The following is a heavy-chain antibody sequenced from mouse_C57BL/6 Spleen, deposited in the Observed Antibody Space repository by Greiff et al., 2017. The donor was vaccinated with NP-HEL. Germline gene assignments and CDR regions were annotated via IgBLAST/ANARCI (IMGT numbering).Heavy chain of an antibody. V-gene: IGHV1-64*01. CDR1: GYTFTSYW. Sequence: VQLQQPGAELVKPGASVKLSCKASGYTFTSYWMHWVKQRPGQGLEWIGMIHPNSGSTNYNEKFKSKATLTVDKSSSTAYMQLSSLTSEDSAVYYCASIYYGNYEFAYWGQGTLVTVSA. D-gene: IGHD2-1*01. CDR2: IHPNSGST. CDR3: ASIYYGNYEFAY. J-gene: IGHJ3*01.